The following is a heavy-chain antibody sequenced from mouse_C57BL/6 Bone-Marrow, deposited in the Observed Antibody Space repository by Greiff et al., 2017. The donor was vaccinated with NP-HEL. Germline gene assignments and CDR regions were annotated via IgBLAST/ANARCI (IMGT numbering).Heavy chain of an antibody. J-gene: IGHJ1*03. D-gene: IGHD1-1*01. CDR1: GYSITSDY. Sequence: VQLKESGPGLAKPSQTLSLTCSVTGYSITSDYWNWIRKFPGNKLEYMGYISYSGSTYYNPSLKSRISITRDTSKNQYYLQLNSVTTEDTATYYCAGSPLYYYGSSHWYFDVWGTGTTVTVSS. CDR2: ISYSGST. V-gene: IGHV3-8*01. CDR3: AGSPLYYYGSSHWYFDV.